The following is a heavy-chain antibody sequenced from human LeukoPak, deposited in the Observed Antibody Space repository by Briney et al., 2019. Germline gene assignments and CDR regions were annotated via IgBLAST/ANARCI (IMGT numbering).Heavy chain of an antibody. CDR1: GFTFSSYA. J-gene: IGHJ4*02. CDR2: ISGSGGST. V-gene: IGHV3-23*01. CDR3: AKNFLDSWVADY. Sequence: GGSLRLSCAASGFTFSSYAMSWVRQAPGKGLEGVSAISGSGGSTYYADSVKGRFTISRDNSKITLYLQMNSLRAEDTAVYYCAKNFLDSWVADYWGQGTLVTVSS. D-gene: IGHD2-15*01.